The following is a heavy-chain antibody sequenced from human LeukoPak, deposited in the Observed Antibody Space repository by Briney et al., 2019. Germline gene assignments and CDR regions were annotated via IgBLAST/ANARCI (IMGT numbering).Heavy chain of an antibody. V-gene: IGHV3-11*05. D-gene: IGHD3/OR15-3a*01. Sequence: PGGSLRVSCAASGFTFSDYYMSWIRQAPGKGLEWVSYILMSTNYTSYAASVKGRFTISRDNAKNSLYLQMNSLRAEDTALYYCAKEGGTRGTFDVWGQGTMVTVSS. CDR3: AKEGGTRGTFDV. CDR2: ILMSTNYT. CDR1: GFTFSDYY. J-gene: IGHJ3*01.